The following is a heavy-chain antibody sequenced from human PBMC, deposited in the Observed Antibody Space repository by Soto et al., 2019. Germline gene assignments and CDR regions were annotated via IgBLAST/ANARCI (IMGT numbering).Heavy chain of an antibody. Sequence: SETLSLTCAVYGGSFSGYYWSWIRQPPGKGLEWIGEINHSGSTNYNPSLKSRVTISVDTSKNRFSLKLSSVTAADTAVYYCARKYSDFWSGRTYYYYYGMDVWGQGTTVTVSS. CDR2: INHSGST. CDR3: ARKYSDFWSGRTYYYYYGMDV. CDR1: GGSFSGYY. D-gene: IGHD3-3*01. J-gene: IGHJ6*02. V-gene: IGHV4-34*01.